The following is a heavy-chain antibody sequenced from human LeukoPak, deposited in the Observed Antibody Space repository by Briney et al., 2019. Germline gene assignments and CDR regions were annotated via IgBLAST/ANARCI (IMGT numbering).Heavy chain of an antibody. V-gene: IGHV3-48*03. J-gene: IGHJ4*02. Sequence: GGSLRLSCAASGFTFSSYEMNWVRQAPGKGLEWVSYISSSGSTIYYADSVKGRFTISRDNAKNSLYLQMNSLRAEDTAVYYCARGSNSWSYYFDYWGQGTLVTVTS. CDR3: ARGSNSWSYYFDY. CDR1: GFTFSSYE. D-gene: IGHD1-26*01. CDR2: ISSSGSTI.